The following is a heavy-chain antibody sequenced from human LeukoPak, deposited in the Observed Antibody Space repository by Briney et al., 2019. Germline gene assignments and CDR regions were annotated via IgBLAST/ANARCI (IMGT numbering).Heavy chain of an antibody. D-gene: IGHD3-3*01. CDR1: GGTLSSYA. V-gene: IGHV1-69*01. J-gene: IGHJ6*02. Sequence: SVKVSCKASGGTLSSYAISWVRQAPGQGLEWMGGIIPIFGTANYAQKFQGRITITADESTSTAYMELRSLRSDDTAVYYCARASPTIFGVVIRPYYYYGMDVWGQGTTVTVSS. CDR2: IIPIFGTA. CDR3: ARASPTIFGVVIRPYYYYGMDV.